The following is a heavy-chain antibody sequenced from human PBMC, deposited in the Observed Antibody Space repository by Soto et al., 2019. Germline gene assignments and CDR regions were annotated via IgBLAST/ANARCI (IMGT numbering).Heavy chain of an antibody. D-gene: IGHD2-2*01. CDR3: ARKRSIVVVPAATAPYNWFDP. V-gene: IGHV5-51*01. J-gene: IGHJ5*02. CDR2: IYPGDSDT. Sequence: GAPLNISCQGSGDSFTSYWIGWVRQMPGKGLEWMGIIYPGDSDTRYSPSFQGQVTISAAKSISTAYLQWSSLKASDTAMYYCARKRSIVVVPAATAPYNWFDPWGQGTLVTVSS. CDR1: GDSFTSYW.